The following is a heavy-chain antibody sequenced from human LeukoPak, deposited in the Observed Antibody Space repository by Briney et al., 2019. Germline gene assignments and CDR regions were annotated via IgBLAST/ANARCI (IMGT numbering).Heavy chain of an antibody. J-gene: IGHJ6*02. Sequence: GGSLRLSCAVPGFTFSSYAMHWVRQAPGKGLEYVSAISSDGGSTYYANSVRGRFTISRDNSKNTLYLQMGSLRVEDMAVYYCARPLIAAPGTPYYYYGMDVWGQGTTVTVSS. V-gene: IGHV3-64*01. D-gene: IGHD6-13*01. CDR1: GFTFSSYA. CDR2: ISSDGGST. CDR3: ARPLIAAPGTPYYYYGMDV.